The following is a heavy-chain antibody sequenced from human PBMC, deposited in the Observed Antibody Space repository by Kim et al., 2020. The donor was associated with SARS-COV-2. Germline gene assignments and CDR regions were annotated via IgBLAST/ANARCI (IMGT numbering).Heavy chain of an antibody. J-gene: IGHJ6*02. CDR3: ARRNSLDV. CDR2: VSEDGYNK. V-gene: IGHV3-30-3*01. CDR1: GFTLSTYP. Sequence: GGSLRLSCAASGFTLSTYPMHWVRQAPGKGLEWVAVVSEDGYNKYYADSVKGRFTISRDNSKNTLFLQMNSLRRDDTAVYYCARRNSLDVWGQGTTVTVSS.